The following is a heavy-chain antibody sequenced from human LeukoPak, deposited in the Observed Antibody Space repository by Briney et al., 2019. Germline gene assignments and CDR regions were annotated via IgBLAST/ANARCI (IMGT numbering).Heavy chain of an antibody. CDR1: GYTFTSYG. Sequence: ASVKVSCKASGYTFTSYGISWVRQAPGQGLEWMGWISAYNGNTNYAQKIQGRVTMTTDTSTSTAYMELRSLRSDDTAVYYCARISTRFPGPSPNFDYWGQGTLVTVSS. CDR3: ARISTRFPGPSPNFDY. V-gene: IGHV1-18*01. J-gene: IGHJ4*02. CDR2: ISAYNGNT.